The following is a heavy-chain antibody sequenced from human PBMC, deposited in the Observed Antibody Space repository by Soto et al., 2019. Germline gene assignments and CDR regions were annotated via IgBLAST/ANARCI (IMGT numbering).Heavy chain of an antibody. CDR1: GFTFSSYA. J-gene: IGHJ4*02. Sequence: GGSLRLSCAASGFTFSSYAMSWVRQAPGKGLAWVSAISGSGGSTYYADSVKGRFTISRDNSKNTLYLQMNSLRAEDTAVYYCASAGDYYGSGSYYYFDYWGQGTLVTVSS. D-gene: IGHD3-10*01. CDR2: ISGSGGST. V-gene: IGHV3-23*01. CDR3: ASAGDYYGSGSYYYFDY.